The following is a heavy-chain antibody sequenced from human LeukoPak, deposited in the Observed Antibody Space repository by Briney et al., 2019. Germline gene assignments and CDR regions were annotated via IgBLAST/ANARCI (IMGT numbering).Heavy chain of an antibody. Sequence: GASVKVSCKASGGAFSSYAISWVRQAPGQGLEWMGRIIPILGIANYAQKFQGRVTITADKSTSTAYMELSSLRSEDTAVYYCARDPIQLWSNFDYWGQGTLVTVSS. V-gene: IGHV1-69*04. J-gene: IGHJ4*02. CDR1: GGAFSSYA. CDR2: IIPILGIA. CDR3: ARDPIQLWSNFDY. D-gene: IGHD5-18*01.